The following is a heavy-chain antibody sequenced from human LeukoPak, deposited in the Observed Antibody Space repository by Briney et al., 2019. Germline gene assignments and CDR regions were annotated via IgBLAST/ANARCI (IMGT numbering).Heavy chain of an antibody. D-gene: IGHD1-26*01. CDR2: IRNDGTKK. V-gene: IGHV3-30*02. J-gene: IGHJ4*02. CDR1: GFTFSSYV. Sequence: PGGSLRLSCAASGFTFSSYVMHWVRQSPGKGLDWVAFIRNDGTKKNYADSVKGRFTISRDNSKNTLYLQMDSLSAEDTAVYYCARGYSGTYRFGYWGQGTLVTVSS. CDR3: ARGYSGTYRFGY.